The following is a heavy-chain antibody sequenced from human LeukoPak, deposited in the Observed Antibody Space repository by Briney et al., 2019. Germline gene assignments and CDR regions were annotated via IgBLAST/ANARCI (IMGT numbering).Heavy chain of an antibody. CDR2: ISSDGSTI. J-gene: IGHJ4*02. V-gene: IGHV3-48*01. CDR1: GFTFSSYA. CDR3: VPQKGYGGNPLDY. D-gene: IGHD4-23*01. Sequence: GGALRLSCAPSGFTFSSYAMNWVRQAPGKGLEWLSYISSDGSTIYYADSVKGRITISRDNARKSLYLQMNSLRAEDTAVYYCVPQKGYGGNPLDYWGQGTLVTVST.